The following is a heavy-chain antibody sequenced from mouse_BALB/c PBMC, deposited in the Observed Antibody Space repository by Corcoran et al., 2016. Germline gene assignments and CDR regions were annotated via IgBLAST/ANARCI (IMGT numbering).Heavy chain of an antibody. CDR1: GYSFTDYI. V-gene: IGHV1-39*01. Sequence: EIQLQQTGPELVKPGASVKISCKASGYSFTDYIMLWVKQSHGKSLEWIGNINPYYGSTSYNLKFKGKATLTVDKSYSTAYMQLNSLTSEDSAVYYCAREGIYDGYHGYFDYWAKAPLSQSPQ. CDR3: AREGIYDGYHGYFDY. D-gene: IGHD2-3*01. CDR2: INPYYGST. J-gene: IGHJ2*01.